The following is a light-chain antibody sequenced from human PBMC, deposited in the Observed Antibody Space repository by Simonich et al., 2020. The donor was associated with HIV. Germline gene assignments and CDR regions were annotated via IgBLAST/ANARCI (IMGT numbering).Light chain of an antibody. CDR2: QDS. J-gene: IGLJ1*01. CDR1: KLGDKY. CDR3: QAWDSSTAGV. V-gene: IGLV3-1*01. Sequence: SYELTQPPSVSVSPGQTASITCSGGKLGDKYACWYQQKPGQSPVLVIYQDSKRPSGIPERFSGSNSGNTATLTISGTQAMDEADYYCQAWDSSTAGVFGTGTKVTVL.